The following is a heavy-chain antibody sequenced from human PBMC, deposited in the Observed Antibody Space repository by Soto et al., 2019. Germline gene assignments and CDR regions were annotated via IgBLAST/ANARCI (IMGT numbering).Heavy chain of an antibody. Sequence: GASVKVSWKASGFTFSSHGISWVGQGPGQGLGWMGWISAYNGNTNYAQKLQGRVTMTTDTSTSTAYMELRSLRSDDTAVYYCARVDVVVVAAPPYYYYGMDVWGQGTTVTVS. CDR3: ARVDVVVVAAPPYYYYGMDV. D-gene: IGHD2-15*01. CDR2: ISAYNGNT. J-gene: IGHJ6*02. V-gene: IGHV1-18*01. CDR1: GFTFSSHG.